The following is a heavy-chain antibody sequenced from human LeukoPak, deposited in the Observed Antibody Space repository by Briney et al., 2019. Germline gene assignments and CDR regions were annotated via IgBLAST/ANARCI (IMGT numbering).Heavy chain of an antibody. CDR3: AKDLDYDSSGYLPGGFQH. Sequence: QSGGSLRLSCAASGFTFSSYGMHWVRQAPGKGLEWVAFIRYDGSNKYYADSVKGRFTISRDNSKNTLYLQMNSLRAEDTAVYYCAKDLDYDSSGYLPGGFQHWGQGTLVTVSS. J-gene: IGHJ1*01. CDR2: IRYDGSNK. CDR1: GFTFSSYG. D-gene: IGHD3-22*01. V-gene: IGHV3-30*02.